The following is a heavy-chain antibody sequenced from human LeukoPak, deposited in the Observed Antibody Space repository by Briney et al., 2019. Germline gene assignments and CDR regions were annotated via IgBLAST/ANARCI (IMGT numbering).Heavy chain of an antibody. CDR3: TRGAGWLIDY. CDR2: FHNSGTS. Sequence: SETLSLTCTVSDDSISDYYRGWIRQPPGKGLEWIGYFHNSGTSTYNPSLKSRVTISADTSKNQFSLKLNSLTTADTAVYYCTRGAGWLIDYWGQGILVTVPS. D-gene: IGHD3-16*01. CDR1: DDSISDYY. V-gene: IGHV4-59*01. J-gene: IGHJ4*02.